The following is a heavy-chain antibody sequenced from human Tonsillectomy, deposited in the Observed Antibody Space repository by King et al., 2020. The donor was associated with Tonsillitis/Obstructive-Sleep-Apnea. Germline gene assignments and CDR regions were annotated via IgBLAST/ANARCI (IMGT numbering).Heavy chain of an antibody. D-gene: IGHD1-14*01. CDR3: ARDDVVGRYIDS. CDR1: GYTFTRYY. CDR2: INPSDGIT. J-gene: IGHJ4*02. Sequence: VQLVQSGAEVKTPGASVKVSCKASGYTFTRYYIHWVGQARGQGLEWMGIINPSDGITTYAQKFQGRVTMTTDTSASTVYLELGSLRSEDTAVYYCARDDVVGRYIDSWGQGTLVTVSS. V-gene: IGHV1-46*01.